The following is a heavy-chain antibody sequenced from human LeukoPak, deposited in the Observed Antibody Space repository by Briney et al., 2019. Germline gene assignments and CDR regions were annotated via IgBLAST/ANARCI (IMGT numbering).Heavy chain of an antibody. CDR3: ARDPYSGSYGPYYYYYMDV. J-gene: IGHJ6*03. D-gene: IGHD1-26*01. Sequence: PGGSLRLSCAACGFTFSSYNMNWVRQAPGKGPEWVSPITSSSSYIYYADSVKGRYTISRDNAKNSLYLQMDSLRVEDTAVYYCARDPYSGSYGPYYYYYMDVWGKGTTVTISS. V-gene: IGHV3-21*06. CDR1: GFTFSSYN. CDR2: ITSSSSYI.